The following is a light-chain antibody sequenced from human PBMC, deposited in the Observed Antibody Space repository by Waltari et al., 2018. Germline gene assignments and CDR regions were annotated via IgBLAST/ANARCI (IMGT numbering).Light chain of an antibody. V-gene: IGLV2-8*01. CDR3: SSYAGSNNWV. J-gene: IGLJ2*01. CDR2: EVS. CDR1: SSDVGGYNY. Sequence: QSALPQPPSASGSPGQSVTISCTGTSSDVGGYNYVSWYQQHPGKAPKLMFYEVSKRPSGVPDRCSGSKSGNTASLTVSGLQAEDEADYYCSSYAGSNNWVVGGGTKLTVL.